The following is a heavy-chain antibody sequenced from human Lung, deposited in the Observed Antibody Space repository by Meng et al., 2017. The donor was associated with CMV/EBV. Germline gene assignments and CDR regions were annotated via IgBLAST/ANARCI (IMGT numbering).Heavy chain of an antibody. J-gene: IGHJ4*02. CDR2: ISATGDTI. V-gene: IGHV3-48*04. CDR3: ARDRDTHYCYSDSCYGLAY. Sequence: GGSXRLXCAGSGFTFRSYGMSWVRQAPGRGLEWISYISATGDTIHYADSVKGRFTVSRDNTKSSVYQRMNSLGAEDTAVYYCARDRDTHYCYSDSCYGLAYWXQGTXVT. D-gene: IGHD2/OR15-2a*01. CDR1: GFTFRSYG.